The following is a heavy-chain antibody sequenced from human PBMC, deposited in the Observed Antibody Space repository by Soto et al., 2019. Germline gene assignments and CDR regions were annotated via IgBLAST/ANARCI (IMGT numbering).Heavy chain of an antibody. CDR2: INACNGNT. J-gene: IGHJ4*02. CDR3: ARVLGDGYDPDTYYDILTGYLDY. Sequence: ASVKVSCKASGYTFTSYAMHWVRQAPGQRLEWMGWINACNGNTKYSQKFQGRVTITRDTSASTAYMELSSLRSEDTAVYYCARVLGDGYDPDTYYDILTGYLDYWGQGTLVTVSS. V-gene: IGHV1-3*01. D-gene: IGHD3-9*01. CDR1: GYTFTSYA.